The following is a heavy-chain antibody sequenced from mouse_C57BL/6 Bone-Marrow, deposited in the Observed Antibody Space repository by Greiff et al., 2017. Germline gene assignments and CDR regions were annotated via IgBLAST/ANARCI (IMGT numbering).Heavy chain of an antibody. J-gene: IGHJ4*01. CDR2: IWRGGST. CDR3: AENHISFFDFYAMDY. V-gene: IGHV2-5*01. CDR1: GFSLTSYG. Sequence: VQLQESGPGLVQPSPSLSITCTASGFSLTSYGVHWVRQSPGKGLEWLGVIWRGGSTDYTAAFMSRLSITKDNSNNQAFFKMNSLQANDPAIYYCAENHISFFDFYAMDYWGQGTSVTVSS. D-gene: IGHD2-13*01.